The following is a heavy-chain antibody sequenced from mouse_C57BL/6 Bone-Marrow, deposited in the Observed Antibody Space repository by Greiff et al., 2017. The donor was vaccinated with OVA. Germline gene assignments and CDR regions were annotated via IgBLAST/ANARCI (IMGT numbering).Heavy chain of an antibody. CDR2: ISYDGSN. CDR3: ARERYGNYRDFDY. V-gene: IGHV3-6*01. J-gene: IGHJ2*01. Sequence: EVKLQESGPGLVKPSQSLSLTCSVTGYSITSGYYWNWIRQFPGNKLEWMGYISYDGSNNYNPSLKNRISITRDTSKNQFFLKLNSVTTEDTATYYCARERYGNYRDFDYWGQGTTLTVSS. CDR1: GYSITSGYY. D-gene: IGHD2-10*02.